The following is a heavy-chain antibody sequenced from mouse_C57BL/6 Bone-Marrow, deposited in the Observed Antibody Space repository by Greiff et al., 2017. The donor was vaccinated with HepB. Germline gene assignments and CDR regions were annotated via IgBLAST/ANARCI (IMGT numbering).Heavy chain of an antibody. V-gene: IGHV1-64*01. CDR2: IHPNSGST. D-gene: IGHD1-1*01. J-gene: IGHJ3*01. CDR1: GYTFTSYW. CDR3: ARPYYGSSSGFAY. Sequence: QVQLQQPGAELVKPGASVKLSCKASGYTFTSYWMHWVKQRPGQGLEWIGMIHPNSGSTNYNEKFKSKATLTVDKSSSTAYMQLSSLTSEDSAVYYCARPYYGSSSGFAYWGQGTLVTVSA.